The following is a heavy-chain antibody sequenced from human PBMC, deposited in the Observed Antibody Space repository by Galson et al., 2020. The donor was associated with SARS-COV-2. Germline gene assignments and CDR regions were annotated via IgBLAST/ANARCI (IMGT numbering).Heavy chain of an antibody. Sequence: ASMKVSCKASGYTFTRFAIHWVRQAPGQRLEWMGWINTDNGHTRYSQKFQGRLAIMRDTSATTAYMELSSLKSEDTAIYYCATGGTYGVPDPGDYFDYWGQGTLITVSS. J-gene: IGHJ4*02. CDR1: GYTFTRFA. CDR3: ATGGTYGVPDPGDYFDY. D-gene: IGHD4-17*01. CDR2: INTDNGHT. V-gene: IGHV1-3*04.